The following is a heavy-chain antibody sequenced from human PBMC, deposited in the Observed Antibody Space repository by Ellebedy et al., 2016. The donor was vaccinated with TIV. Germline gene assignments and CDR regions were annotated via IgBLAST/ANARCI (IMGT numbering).Heavy chain of an antibody. CDR2: ITGYSGRT. V-gene: IGHV3-9*01. CDR3: AREWSAFDL. Sequence: SLKISCAASGFTLEDYAIHWVRQAPGKGLEWVSGITGYSGRTDYTDSVKGRFTISRDIAKNTLYLQMNSQRAEDTAVYYCAREWSAFDLWGQGTMVTASS. J-gene: IGHJ3*01. CDR1: GFTLEDYA. D-gene: IGHD3-3*01.